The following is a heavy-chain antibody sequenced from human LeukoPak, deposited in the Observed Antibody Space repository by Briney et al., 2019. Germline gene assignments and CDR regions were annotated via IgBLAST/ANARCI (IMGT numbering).Heavy chain of an antibody. D-gene: IGHD3-22*01. Sequence: ASVKVSCKASGYTFTSYGISWVRQAPGQGLEWMGWISAYNGDTNYAQKLQGRVTMSTDTSTSTAYMELRSLRSDDTAVYYCARGGPAPHRITLIVVASSTDAFDIWGQGTMVTVSS. CDR3: ARGGPAPHRITLIVVASSTDAFDI. J-gene: IGHJ3*02. CDR1: GYTFTSYG. CDR2: ISAYNGDT. V-gene: IGHV1-18*01.